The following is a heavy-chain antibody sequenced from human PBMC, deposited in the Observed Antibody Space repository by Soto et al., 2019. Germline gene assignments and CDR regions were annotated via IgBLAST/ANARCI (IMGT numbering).Heavy chain of an antibody. Sequence: SETLSLTCTVSGGSISSHYWSWVRQAPGKGLEWIGYIYYSGSTNYNPSLKSRVTISVDTSKNQFSLKLSSVTAADTAVYYCARDGSGLSGICSGYYTGLGYYGMDVWGQGTTVTVSS. D-gene: IGHD3-3*01. J-gene: IGHJ6*02. CDR3: ARDGSGLSGICSGYYTGLGYYGMDV. CDR1: GGSISSHY. CDR2: IYYSGST. V-gene: IGHV4-59*11.